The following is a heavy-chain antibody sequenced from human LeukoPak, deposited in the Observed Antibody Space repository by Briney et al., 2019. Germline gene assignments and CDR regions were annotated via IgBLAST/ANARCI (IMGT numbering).Heavy chain of an antibody. Sequence: PGGSLRLSCAASGFTFSSFALHWVRQAPGKGLEWVAVISYEDGSNKYYADSVKGRFTISRDNSKHTVYLQMNSLRTEDTAVYYCARESGGNTPYYFDYWGQGTLVTVSS. CDR3: ARESGGNTPYYFDY. V-gene: IGHV3-30*04. D-gene: IGHD2-2*02. CDR1: GFTFSSFA. J-gene: IGHJ4*02. CDR2: ISYEDGSNK.